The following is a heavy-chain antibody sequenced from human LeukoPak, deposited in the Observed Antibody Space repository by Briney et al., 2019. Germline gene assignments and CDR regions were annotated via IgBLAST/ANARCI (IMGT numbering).Heavy chain of an antibody. J-gene: IGHJ4*02. Sequence: SETLSLTCTVSGYSISSGYYWGWIRQPPGKGLEWIGSIYYTGSTYYNPSLKSRVTISVDTSKNQFSLKLNSVTAADTAVYYCARGDYYDSSGYYFYWGQGTLVTVSS. CDR3: ARGDYYDSSGYYFY. D-gene: IGHD3-22*01. CDR1: GYSISSGYY. CDR2: IYYTGST. V-gene: IGHV4-38-2*02.